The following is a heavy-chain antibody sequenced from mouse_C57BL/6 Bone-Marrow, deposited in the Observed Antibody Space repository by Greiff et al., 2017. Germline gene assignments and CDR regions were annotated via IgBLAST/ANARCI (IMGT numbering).Heavy chain of an antibody. CDR2: ISDGGSYT. J-gene: IGHJ2*01. CDR1: GFTFSSYA. Sequence: EVKLVESGGGLVKPGGSLKLSCAASGFTFSSYAMSWVRQTPEKRLEWVATISDGGSYTYYPDNVKGRFTNSRDNAKNNLYLQMSHLKSEDTAMYYCARGPHYYGSSDYWGQGTTLTVSS. CDR3: ARGPHYYGSSDY. D-gene: IGHD1-1*01. V-gene: IGHV5-4*03.